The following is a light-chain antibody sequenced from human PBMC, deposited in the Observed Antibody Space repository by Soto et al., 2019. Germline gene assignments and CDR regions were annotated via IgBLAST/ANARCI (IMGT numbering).Light chain of an antibody. Sequence: QSALTQPASVSGSPGQSITISCTGTSSDIGAYNFVSWYQQQPGKAPKLMLYDVNIRPSGVSNRFSGSKSGNTATLTISGLQAEDEADYYCTSWTTSTTMIFGGGTKLTVL. J-gene: IGLJ2*01. CDR2: DVN. V-gene: IGLV2-14*03. CDR1: SSDIGAYNF. CDR3: TSWTTSTTMI.